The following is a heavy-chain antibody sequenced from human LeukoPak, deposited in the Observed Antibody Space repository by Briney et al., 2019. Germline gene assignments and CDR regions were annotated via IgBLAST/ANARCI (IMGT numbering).Heavy chain of an antibody. V-gene: IGHV3-23*01. CDR1: GFSFSSYA. Sequence: TGGSLRLSCAASGFSFSSYAMTWVRQAPGKGLEWVSSIDAGGGDTCHSDSVKGRFTISRDNSMNTLYLQMNSLRADDTAVYYCGRPTKYWLVRGNGVDVWGQGTTVTVSS. CDR3: GRPTKYWLVRGNGVDV. CDR2: IDAGGGDT. J-gene: IGHJ6*02. D-gene: IGHD6-19*01.